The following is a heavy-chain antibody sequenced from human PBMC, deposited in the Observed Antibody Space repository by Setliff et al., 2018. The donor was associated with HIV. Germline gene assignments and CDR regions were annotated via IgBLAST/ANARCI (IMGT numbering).Heavy chain of an antibody. D-gene: IGHD1-1*01. CDR1: GYAFTDYS. V-gene: IGHV1-2*06. CDR3: ARGVKGRATTGKYYFDY. CDR2: INPDSRGT. Sequence: ASVKVSCKTSGYAFTDYSIHWVRQAPGQGLEWVGRINPDSRGTNYAQTFQGRVTMTRDTSVSTAYMELSRLKSDDTAVFYCARGVKGRATTGKYYFDYWGQGTLVTVSS. J-gene: IGHJ4*02.